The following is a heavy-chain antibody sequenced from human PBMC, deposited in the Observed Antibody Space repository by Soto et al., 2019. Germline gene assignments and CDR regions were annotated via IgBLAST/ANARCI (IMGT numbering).Heavy chain of an antibody. CDR2: SSGGGFNT. J-gene: IGHJ4*02. Sequence: EVQLLESGGGLVQPWGSLRLSCAVSGFSFSNYAMSWVRQAPGKGLEWVSGSSGGGFNTFYVDSVKGRFTISRDNSKNTLYLQMSSLTVEDTAIYYCAKEAEEQWLIDPLDSWGQGTLVTVSS. V-gene: IGHV3-23*01. D-gene: IGHD6-19*01. CDR1: GFSFSNYA. CDR3: AKEAEEQWLIDPLDS.